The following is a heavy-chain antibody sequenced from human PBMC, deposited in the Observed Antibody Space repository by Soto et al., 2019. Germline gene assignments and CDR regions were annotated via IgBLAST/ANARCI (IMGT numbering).Heavy chain of an antibody. J-gene: IGHJ4*02. D-gene: IGHD3-3*01. CDR2: SKSTTEGGTT. V-gene: IGHV3-15*01. CDR3: TTDYDGYFDY. CDR1: GITFSNAW. Sequence: EVQLVESGGGLVEPGGSLRLSCAASGITFSNAWLSWVRQAPGKGLEWVGLSKSTTEGGTTDYAAPVKGRFTISRDDSKNTLYLQMNTLKTEDTAVYYCTTDYDGYFDYWGQGTLVTVSS.